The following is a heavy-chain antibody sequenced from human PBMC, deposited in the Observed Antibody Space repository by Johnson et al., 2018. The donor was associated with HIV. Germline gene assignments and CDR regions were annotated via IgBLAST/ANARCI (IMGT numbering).Heavy chain of an antibody. J-gene: IGHJ3*01. CDR2: ISFDGKNK. CDR1: GFTLTNYP. D-gene: IGHD3-22*01. V-gene: IGHV3-30*04. Sequence: QVQLVESGGGVVQPGRSLRLSCAASGFTLTNYPMHWVRQAPGKGLEWVAVISFDGKNKFYADSVKGRFTISRDNAKNTLFLQMNSLRAEDTAVYYCAIVVIRGDAFDLWGQGTTVTVSS. CDR3: AIVVIRGDAFDL.